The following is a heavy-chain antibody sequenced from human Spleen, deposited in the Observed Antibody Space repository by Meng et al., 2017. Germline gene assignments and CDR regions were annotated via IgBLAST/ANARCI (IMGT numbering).Heavy chain of an antibody. J-gene: IGHJ4*02. CDR3: ARESRRLNFWSELDY. D-gene: IGHD3-3*01. CDR1: GFTVSSTF. CDR2: TYSDGTT. Sequence: EVQLVESGGGLVKPGGSLRVSCAASGFTVSSTFMNWVRQAPGKGLEWVSVTYSDGTTYYADSVKGRFTISRDNSKNTLYLQMNSLRAEDTAVYYCARESRRLNFWSELDYWGQGTLVTVSS. V-gene: IGHV3-66*01.